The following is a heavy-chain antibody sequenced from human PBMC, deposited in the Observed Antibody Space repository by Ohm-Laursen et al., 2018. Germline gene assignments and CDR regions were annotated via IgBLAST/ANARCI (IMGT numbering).Heavy chain of an antibody. CDR3: AKKPDYRPDY. V-gene: IGHV3-23*01. J-gene: IGHJ4*01. Sequence: GSLRLSCAASGFIFSKYAMNWVRQAPGKGLQWVSSISATGGSTYYADSVKGRFTISRDNSNNTLYLHINSLRAEDTAVYYCAKKPDYRPDYWGHGTLVTVSS. CDR2: ISATGGST. D-gene: IGHD4-11*01. CDR1: GFIFSKYA.